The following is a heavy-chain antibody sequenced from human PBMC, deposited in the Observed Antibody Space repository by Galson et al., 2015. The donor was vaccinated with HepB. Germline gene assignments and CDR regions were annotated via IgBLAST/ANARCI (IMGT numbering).Heavy chain of an antibody. D-gene: IGHD6-19*01. CDR2: ITGGGGTT. J-gene: IGHJ4*02. V-gene: IGHV3-23*01. CDR3: ARELYSSGWYDY. CDR1: GFTFSSYA. Sequence: SLRLSCAASGFTFSSYAMSWVRQAPGKGLEWVSAITGGGGTTNYADSVKGRFTISRDNSKNTLSLQMNSLKAEDTAVYYCARELYSSGWYDYWGRGSLVTVSS.